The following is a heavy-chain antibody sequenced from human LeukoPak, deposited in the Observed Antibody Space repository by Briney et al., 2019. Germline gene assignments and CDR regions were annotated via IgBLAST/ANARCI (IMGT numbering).Heavy chain of an antibody. CDR1: GFTFSSYG. V-gene: IGHV3-33*01. Sequence: PGRSLRLSCAASGFTFSSYGMHWVRQAPGKGLEWVAVIWYDGSNKYYADSVKGRFTISRDNSKNTLYLQMKSLRAEDTAVYYCARLWPAATSSRFDYWGQGTLVTVPP. CDR2: IWYDGSNK. D-gene: IGHD3/OR15-3a*01. CDR3: ARLWPAATSSRFDY. J-gene: IGHJ4*02.